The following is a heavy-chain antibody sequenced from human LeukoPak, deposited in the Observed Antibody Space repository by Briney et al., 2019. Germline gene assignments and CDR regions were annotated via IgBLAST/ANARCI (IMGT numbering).Heavy chain of an antibody. CDR2: IDPSGSYT. D-gene: IGHD6-19*01. CDR3: ARLSAGYSSGWYLRPFDY. V-gene: IGHV5-10-1*01. CDR1: GYSFTSYW. J-gene: IGHJ4*02. Sequence: GESLKISCKGSGYSFTSYWISRGRQMPGKGLVWMGRIDPSGSYTNYSPSFQGHRTISSDNTTSTASLQWSSLKASDTAMYYCARLSAGYSSGWYLRPFDYWGQGTLVTVSP.